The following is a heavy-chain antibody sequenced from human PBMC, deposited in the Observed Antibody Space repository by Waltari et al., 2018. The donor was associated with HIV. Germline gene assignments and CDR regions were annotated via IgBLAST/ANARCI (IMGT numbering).Heavy chain of an antibody. D-gene: IGHD2-15*01. J-gene: IGHJ4*02. CDR3: ARWSVVAGTTTITAGDY. CDR2: IYYSGIT. Sequence: QLPLQESVPGLVKPSETLSLPCTVVGCSISSSSYYWGWNRQSPGKGLGWVGRIYYSGITDNNPSLKRRVTISVATSKNLFSLKLSSGPAADTAVYSCARWSVVAGTTTITAGDYWGQGTLVTVSS. CDR1: GCSISSSSYY. V-gene: IGHV4-39*07.